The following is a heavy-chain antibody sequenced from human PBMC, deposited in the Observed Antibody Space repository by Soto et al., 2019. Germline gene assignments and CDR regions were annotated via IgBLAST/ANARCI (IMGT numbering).Heavy chain of an antibody. CDR1: GFSFSTYI. CDR2: ISSRSDT. CDR3: AREETAWPLAYGLDV. J-gene: IGHJ6*02. Sequence: LRLSCAASGFSFSTYIMNWVRQAPGKGLEWVSSISSRSDTYYADSVKGRFTISRDNAKNSVSLQMDSLRAEDAAVYYCAREETAWPLAYGLDVWGQGTTVTVSS. D-gene: IGHD2-21*02. V-gene: IGHV3-21*01.